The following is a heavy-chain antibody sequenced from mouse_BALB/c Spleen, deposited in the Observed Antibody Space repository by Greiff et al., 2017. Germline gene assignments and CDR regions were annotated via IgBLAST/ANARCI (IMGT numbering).Heavy chain of an antibody. CDR2: ISSGGGST. CDR3: ARGYGSGFAY. CDR1: GFAFSSYD. D-gene: IGHD1-1*01. Sequence: EVKLMESGGGLVKPGGSLKLSCAASGFAFSSYDMSWVRQTPEKRLEWVAYISSGGGSTYYPDTVKGRFTISRDNAKNTLYLQMSSLKSEDTAMYYCARGYGSGFAYWGQGTLVTVSA. V-gene: IGHV5-12-1*01. J-gene: IGHJ3*01.